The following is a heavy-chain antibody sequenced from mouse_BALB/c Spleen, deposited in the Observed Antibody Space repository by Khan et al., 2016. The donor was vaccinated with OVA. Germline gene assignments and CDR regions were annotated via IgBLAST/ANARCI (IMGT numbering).Heavy chain of an antibody. V-gene: IGHV3-1*02. Sequence: EVQLQESGPDLVKPSQSLSLTCTVTGYSITSGYSWHWIRQFPGNKLEWMGYIHYSGTSYYNPSLKSQTSSTRATSQNQFLLQLKSVTTEDTATYYCARAGTTVIAYLYFDVWGAGTTVTVSS. CDR2: IHYSGTS. J-gene: IGHJ1*01. CDR1: GYSITSGYS. CDR3: ARAGTTVIAYLYFDV. D-gene: IGHD1-1*01.